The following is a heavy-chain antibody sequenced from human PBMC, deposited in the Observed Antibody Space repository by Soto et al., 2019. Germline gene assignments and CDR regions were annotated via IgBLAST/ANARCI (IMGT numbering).Heavy chain of an antibody. J-gene: IGHJ6*02. CDR3: ARAHRSQRELLWFGEHNDYYYGMDV. D-gene: IGHD3-10*01. CDR1: GYTFTSYD. Sequence: QVQLVQSGAEVKKPGASVKVSCKASGYTFTSYDINWVRQATGQGLEWMGWMNPNSGNTGYAQKFQGRVTMTRNTSISTAYMELSSLRSEDTAVYYCARAHRSQRELLWFGEHNDYYYGMDVWGQGTTVTVSS. CDR2: MNPNSGNT. V-gene: IGHV1-8*01.